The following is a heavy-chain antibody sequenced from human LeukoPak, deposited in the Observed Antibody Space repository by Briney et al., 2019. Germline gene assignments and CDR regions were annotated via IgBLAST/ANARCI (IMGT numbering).Heavy chain of an antibody. CDR2: IHGDGSRI. CDR3: ARDLHYYDSSGYFAFDI. V-gene: IGHV3-74*01. D-gene: IGHD3-22*01. J-gene: IGHJ3*02. CDR1: GFTFSSYW. Sequence: GGSLRLSCAASGFTFSSYWMNWVRQAPGKGLVWVSRIHGDGSRIRYADSVKGRFIISRDNAKNSLYLQMNSLRAEDTAVYYCARDLHYYDSSGYFAFDIWGQGTMVTVSS.